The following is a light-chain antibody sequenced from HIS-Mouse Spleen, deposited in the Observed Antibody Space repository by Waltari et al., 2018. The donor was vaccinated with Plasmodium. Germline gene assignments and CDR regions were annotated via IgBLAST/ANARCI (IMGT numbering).Light chain of an antibody. CDR1: QSVSSN. J-gene: IGKJ2*01. V-gene: IGKV3-15*01. CDR3: QQYNNWPPYT. Sequence: EIVMTQSPATLSVSPGERATLSWRARQSVSSNLAWYQQKPGQAPRLLIYGASTRATGIPARFSGSGSGTEFTLTISSMQSEDFAVYYCQQYNNWPPYTFGQGIKLEIK. CDR2: GAS.